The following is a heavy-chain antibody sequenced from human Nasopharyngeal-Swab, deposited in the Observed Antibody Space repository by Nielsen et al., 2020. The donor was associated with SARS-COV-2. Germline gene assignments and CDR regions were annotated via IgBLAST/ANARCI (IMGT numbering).Heavy chain of an antibody. J-gene: IGHJ4*02. D-gene: IGHD4-11*01. V-gene: IGHV3-9*01. CDR1: GSTYADYA. Sequence: GGFLRPSCAASGSTYADYAMHWVRQAPGKGREWVSCTTWEGGVGYTDSVRGRFTISRDKARNTPYLQMNSLRAEDTAFYYCTKGRADYSNPSFDNWGQGTLVTVS. CDR3: TKGRADYSNPSFDN. CDR2: TTWEGGV.